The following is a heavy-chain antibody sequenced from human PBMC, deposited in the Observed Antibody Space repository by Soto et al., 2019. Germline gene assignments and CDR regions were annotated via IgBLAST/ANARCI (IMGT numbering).Heavy chain of an antibody. Sequence: ASVKVSCKASGYTFTNNDVSWVRQATGQGLEWMGWMNPGSGDTGYAQKFQGRVTMTRDISIATAYMELTSLTSEDTAIYYCARMESSGSLNWFDPCGQGTLVTVSS. D-gene: IGHD5-18*01. CDR2: MNPGSGDT. V-gene: IGHV1-8*01. J-gene: IGHJ5*02. CDR3: ARMESSGSLNWFDP. CDR1: GYTFTNND.